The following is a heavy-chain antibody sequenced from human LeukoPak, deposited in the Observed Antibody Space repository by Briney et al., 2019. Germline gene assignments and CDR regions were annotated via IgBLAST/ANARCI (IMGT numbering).Heavy chain of an antibody. CDR1: GFTFSSYA. J-gene: IGHJ4*02. Sequence: GGSLRLSCAASGFTFSSYAMHWVRQAPGKGLEWVAVISYDGGNKYYADSVKGRFTISRDNSKNTLYLQMNSLRAEDTAVYYCASGRIKQLAPFDYWGQGTLVTVSS. V-gene: IGHV3-30*01. CDR2: ISYDGGNK. D-gene: IGHD6-6*01. CDR3: ASGRIKQLAPFDY.